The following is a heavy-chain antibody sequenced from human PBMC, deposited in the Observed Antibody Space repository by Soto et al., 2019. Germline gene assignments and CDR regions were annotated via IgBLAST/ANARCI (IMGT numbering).Heavy chain of an antibody. CDR2: IYYSGST. V-gene: IGHV4-39*01. CDR3: ARHEAVAGTFDY. J-gene: IGHJ4*02. CDR1: GGSISSSSYY. Sequence: SETLSLTCTVSGGSISSSSYYWGWIRQPPGKGLEWIGSIYYSGSTYYNPSLKSRVTISVDTSKNQFSLKLSSVTAAGTAVYYCARHEAVAGTFDYWGQGTLVTVSS. D-gene: IGHD6-19*01.